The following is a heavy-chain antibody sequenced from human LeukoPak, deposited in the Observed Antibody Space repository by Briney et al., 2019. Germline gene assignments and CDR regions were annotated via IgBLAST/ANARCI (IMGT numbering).Heavy chain of an antibody. J-gene: IGHJ4*02. D-gene: IGHD2-15*01. CDR3: ARDRGSAATGWYFDY. Sequence: ASVKVSCKASGYTFTSYGISWVRQAPGQGLEWMGGIIPIFGTANYAQKFQGRVTITADESTSTAYMELSSLRSEDTAVYYCARDRGSAATGWYFDYWGQGTLVTVSS. CDR1: GYTFTSYG. V-gene: IGHV1-69*13. CDR2: IIPIFGTA.